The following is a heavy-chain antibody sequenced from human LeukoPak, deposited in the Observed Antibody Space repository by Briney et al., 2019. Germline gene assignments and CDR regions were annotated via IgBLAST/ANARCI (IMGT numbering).Heavy chain of an antibody. J-gene: IGHJ4*02. CDR1: GGTFNSYA. Sequence: GSSVKVSCKTSGGTFNSYAINWVRQAPGQGLEWMGGIIPRLGTTKYIQKVQGRMTITTDESTTTAYMELSSLRSEDTAAYYCAADGTDWGQGTLVTVSS. CDR2: IIPRLGTT. V-gene: IGHV1-69*05. CDR3: AADGTD.